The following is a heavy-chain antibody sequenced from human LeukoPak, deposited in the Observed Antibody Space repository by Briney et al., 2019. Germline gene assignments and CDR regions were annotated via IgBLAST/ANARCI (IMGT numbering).Heavy chain of an antibody. CDR2: IWYDGSNK. J-gene: IGHJ4*02. D-gene: IGHD1-14*01. Sequence: GRSLRLSCAASGFTFSSYGMHGVRQAPDKGLEWVAVIWYDGSNKYYADSVKGRFTISRDNSKNTLYLQMNSLRAEDTAVYYCARDTAEIDYWGQGTLVTVSS. V-gene: IGHV3-33*01. CDR1: GFTFSSYG. CDR3: ARDTAEIDY.